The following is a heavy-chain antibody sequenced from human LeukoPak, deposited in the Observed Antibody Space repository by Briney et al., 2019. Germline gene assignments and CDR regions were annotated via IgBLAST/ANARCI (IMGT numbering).Heavy chain of an antibody. CDR1: GYTFTGYY. D-gene: IGHD5-18*01. J-gene: IGHJ6*03. CDR3: AREAPTGYSYGRYYYYMDV. CDR2: INPNSGGT. V-gene: IGHV1-2*02. Sequence: ASVKVSCKASGYTFTGYYMHRVRQAPGQGLEWMGWINPNSGGTNYAQKFQGRVTMTRDTSISTAYMELSRLRSDDTAVYYCAREAPTGYSYGRYYYYMDVWGKGTTVTISS.